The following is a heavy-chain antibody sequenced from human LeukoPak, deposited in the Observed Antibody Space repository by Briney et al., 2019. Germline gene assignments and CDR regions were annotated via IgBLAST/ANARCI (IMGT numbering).Heavy chain of an antibody. J-gene: IGHJ4*02. Sequence: GGSLRLSCAASGFTFSSYWMHWVRQAPGKGLVWVSRINSDGSSTSYADSVKGRFTISRDNAKNTLYLQMNSLRAEDTAVYYCARPRGIAANYFDYWGQGTLFTVSS. D-gene: IGHD6-13*01. CDR1: GFTFSSYW. CDR3: ARPRGIAANYFDY. V-gene: IGHV3-74*01. CDR2: INSDGSST.